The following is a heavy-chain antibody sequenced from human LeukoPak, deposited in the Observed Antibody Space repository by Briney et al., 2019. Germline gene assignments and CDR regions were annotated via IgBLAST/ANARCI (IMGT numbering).Heavy chain of an antibody. Sequence: GGSLRLSCTASGFTFGDYAMSWFHQAPGKGLEWVGFIRSKAYGGTTEYAASVKGRFTISRDDSKSIAYLQMNSLKTEDTAVYYCTSARNPYYYDSSQEPPDAFDIWGQGTMVTVSS. CDR1: GFTFGDYA. V-gene: IGHV3-49*03. J-gene: IGHJ3*02. CDR3: TSARNPYYYDSSQEPPDAFDI. CDR2: IRSKAYGGTT. D-gene: IGHD3-22*01.